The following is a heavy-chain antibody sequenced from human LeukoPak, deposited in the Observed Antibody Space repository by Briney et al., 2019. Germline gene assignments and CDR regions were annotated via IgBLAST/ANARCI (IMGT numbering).Heavy chain of an antibody. D-gene: IGHD3-9*01. CDR1: GFTVSSNY. CDR2: ISSSSSYI. J-gene: IGHJ4*02. CDR3: ARTNYDILTGYPIVDY. Sequence: GGSLRLSCAASGFTVSSNYMSWVRQAPGKGLEWVSTISSSSSYIYYADSVKGRFTVSRNNAKNSLYLQMNSLRAEDTAVYYCARTNYDILTGYPIVDYWGQGILVTVSS. V-gene: IGHV3-21*01.